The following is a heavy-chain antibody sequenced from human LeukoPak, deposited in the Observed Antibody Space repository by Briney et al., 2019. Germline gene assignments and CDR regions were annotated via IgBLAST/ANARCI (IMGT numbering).Heavy chain of an antibody. J-gene: IGHJ4*02. D-gene: IGHD2-2*01. CDR1: GGSFSGYY. CDR2: IYHSGST. V-gene: IGHV4-34*01. Sequence: SETLSLTCAVYGGSFSGYYWSWIRQPPGKGLEWIGYIYHSGSTYYNPSLKSRVTISVDRSKNQFSLKLSSVTAADTAVYYCARRYCSSTSCYPDYWGQGTLVTVSS. CDR3: ARRYCSSTSCYPDY.